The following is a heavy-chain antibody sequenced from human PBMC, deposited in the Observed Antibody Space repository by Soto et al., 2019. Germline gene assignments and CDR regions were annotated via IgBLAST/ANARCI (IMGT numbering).Heavy chain of an antibody. CDR3: ARDDAFGKENGFDS. J-gene: IGHJ3*02. CDR2: IESAGSAK. D-gene: IGHD3-3*01. CDR1: GFPFSTYG. V-gene: IGHV3-33*01. Sequence: QVQLVESGGGAVQPGTSLRLSGAVSGFPFSTYGFHWVRQPPGKGLEWVAVIESAGSAKYHADSGEGRFTISRDNSKDTLYLQMNSLRAEDTAVYYCARDDAFGKENGFDSWGQGTMVTVSS.